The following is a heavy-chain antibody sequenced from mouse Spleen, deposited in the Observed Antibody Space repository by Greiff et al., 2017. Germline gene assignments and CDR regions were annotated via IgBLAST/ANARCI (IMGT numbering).Heavy chain of an antibody. CDR3: TSYDYGNYFDY. CDR2: IDPETGGT. Sequence: QVQLQQSGAELVRPGASVTLSCKASGYTFTDYEMHWVKQTPVHGLEWIGAIDPETGGTAYNQKFKGKATLTADKSSSTAYMELRSLTSEDSAVYYCTSYDYGNYFDYWGQGTTLTVSS. J-gene: IGHJ2*01. CDR1: GYTFTDYE. V-gene: IGHV1-15*01. D-gene: IGHD2-4*01.